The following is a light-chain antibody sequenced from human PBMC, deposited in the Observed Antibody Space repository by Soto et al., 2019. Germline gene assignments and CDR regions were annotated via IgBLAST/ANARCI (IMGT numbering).Light chain of an antibody. CDR3: QQYGSSPRT. V-gene: IGKV3-20*01. Sequence: EIVLTQSPGTVSLSPGERATLSCRASQSVSSSYLAWYQQKPGQAPRPLIYGASSRATGIPDRFSGSGSGTDFTLTISRLEPEDFAVYYCQQYGSSPRTFGQGTKVEIK. J-gene: IGKJ1*01. CDR1: QSVSSSY. CDR2: GAS.